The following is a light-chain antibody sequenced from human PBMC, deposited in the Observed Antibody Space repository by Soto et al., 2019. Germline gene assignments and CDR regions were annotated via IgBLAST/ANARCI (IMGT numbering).Light chain of an antibody. J-gene: IGKJ1*01. CDR2: KAS. CDR3: LQDINYPWT. V-gene: IGKV1-5*03. CDR1: QTISSW. Sequence: DIQMTQSPSTLSGSVGDRVTITCRASQTISSWLAWYQQKPGKAPKLLIYKASTLKSGVPSRFSGSGSGTDFTLAISSLQPEDSATYYRLQDINYPWTFGQGTKVDIK.